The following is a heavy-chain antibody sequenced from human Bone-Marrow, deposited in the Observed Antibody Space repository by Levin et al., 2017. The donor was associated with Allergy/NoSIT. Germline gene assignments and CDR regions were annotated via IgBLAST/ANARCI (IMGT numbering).Heavy chain of an antibody. CDR3: AREPPYDSSGSPVPNSVWFDY. Sequence: GGSLRLSCKASGYTFTGYYIHWVRQAPGQGLEWMGWINPNSGGTNYAQKFQGRVTMTRDTSISTAYMELSSLISVDTAVYYCAREPPYDSSGSPVPNSVWFDYWGQGTLVTVSS. D-gene: IGHD3-22*01. CDR2: INPNSGGT. V-gene: IGHV1-2*02. CDR1: GYTFTGYY. J-gene: IGHJ4*02.